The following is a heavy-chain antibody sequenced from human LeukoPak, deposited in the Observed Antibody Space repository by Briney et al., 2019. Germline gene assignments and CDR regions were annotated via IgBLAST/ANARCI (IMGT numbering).Heavy chain of an antibody. CDR1: GGSISSYY. V-gene: IGHV4-59*01. D-gene: IGHD4-17*01. J-gene: IGHJ4*02. CDR2: IYYSGST. CDR3: ARDDGDYGVSY. Sequence: PSETLSLTCTVSGGSISSYYWSWIRQPPGKGLEWIGYIYYSGSTNYNPSLKSRVTISVDTSKNQFSLKLSSVTAADTAVCYCARDDGDYGVSYWGQGTLVTVSS.